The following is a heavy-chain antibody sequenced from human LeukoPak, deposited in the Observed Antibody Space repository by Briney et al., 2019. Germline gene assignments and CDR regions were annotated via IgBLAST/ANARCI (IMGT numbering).Heavy chain of an antibody. D-gene: IGHD6-19*01. CDR1: GGTFSSYA. CDR2: IIPILGIA. J-gene: IGHJ4*02. V-gene: IGHV1-69*04. Sequence: SVKVSCKASGGTFSSYAISWVRQAPGQGLEWMGRIIPILGIANYAQKFQGRVTITADKSTSTAYMELSSLRSEDTAVYYCARDSSPQWLVRDYFDYWGQGTLVTVSS. CDR3: ARDSSPQWLVRDYFDY.